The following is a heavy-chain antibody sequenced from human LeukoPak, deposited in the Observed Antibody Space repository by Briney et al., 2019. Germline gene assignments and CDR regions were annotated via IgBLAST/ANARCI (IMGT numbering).Heavy chain of an antibody. CDR2: ISSSGSTI. V-gene: IGHV3-11*04. J-gene: IGHJ4*02. Sequence: GGSLRLSCAASGLTFRNAWMSWVRQAPGKGLEWVSYISSSGSTIYYADSVKGRFTISRDNAKNSLYLQMNSLRAEDTAVYYCARCGYSSSSPVGYWGQGTLVTVSS. D-gene: IGHD6-6*01. CDR1: GLTFRNAW. CDR3: ARCGYSSSSPVGY.